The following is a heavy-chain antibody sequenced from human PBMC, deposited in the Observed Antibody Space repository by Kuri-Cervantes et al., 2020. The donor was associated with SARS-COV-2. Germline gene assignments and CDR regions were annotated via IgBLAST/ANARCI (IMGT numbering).Heavy chain of an antibody. D-gene: IGHD3-10*01. J-gene: IGHJ6*03. CDR3: AREGGSGSYYDHYYYYYYMDV. CDR2: ISGSGGSA. V-gene: IGHV3-23*01. CDR1: GFTFSSYA. Sequence: GGSLRLSCAASGFTFSSYAMSWVRQAPGKGLEWVSAISGSGGSAYYADSVKGRFTISRDNAKNSLYLQMNSLRAEDTAVYYCAREGGSGSYYDHYYYYYYMDVWGKGTTVTVSS.